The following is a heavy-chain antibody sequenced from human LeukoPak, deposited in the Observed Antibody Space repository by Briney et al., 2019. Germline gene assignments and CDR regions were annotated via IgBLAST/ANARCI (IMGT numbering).Heavy chain of an antibody. CDR2: ISAYNGNT. J-gene: IGHJ4*02. V-gene: IGHV1-18*01. Sequence: ASVKVSCKASGYTFTSYGISWVRQAPGQGLEWMGWISAYNGNTNYAQKLQGRVTMTTDTSTSTAYMELRSLRSDDTAVYYCARDRVDFWSGCYLDFDYWGQGTLVTVSS. D-gene: IGHD3-3*01. CDR1: GYTFTSYG. CDR3: ARDRVDFWSGCYLDFDY.